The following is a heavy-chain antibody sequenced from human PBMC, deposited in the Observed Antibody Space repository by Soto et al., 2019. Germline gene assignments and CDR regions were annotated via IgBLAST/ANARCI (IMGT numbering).Heavy chain of an antibody. CDR1: GFTFFTSA. CDR3: AADPYCGGDCYFDY. Sequence: SVKVCCKASGFTFFTSAVQWVRRARGQRLEWIGWIVVASGNTNYAQQFQERVTITRDMSTNTAYMELSSLRSEDTAVYYCAADPYCGGDCYFDYWGRGIMVTVSS. D-gene: IGHD2-21*02. J-gene: IGHJ4*02. CDR2: IVVASGNT. V-gene: IGHV1-58*01.